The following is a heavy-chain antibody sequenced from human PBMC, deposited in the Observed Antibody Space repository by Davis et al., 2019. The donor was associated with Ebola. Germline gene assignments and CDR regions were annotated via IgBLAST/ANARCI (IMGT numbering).Heavy chain of an antibody. V-gene: IGHV3-53*05. CDR1: GFIVSDKY. D-gene: IGHD2-8*01. CDR3: AKDRWVYAKSSDTDF. CDR2: IYTDGRM. J-gene: IGHJ4*02. Sequence: GESLKISCAASGFIVSDKYMSWVRQAPGKGLEWVSVIYTDGRMYHADSVRGRFTISRDNSKDTLYLQMNSLRAEDTAVYYCAKDRWVYAKSSDTDFWGQGTQVTVSS.